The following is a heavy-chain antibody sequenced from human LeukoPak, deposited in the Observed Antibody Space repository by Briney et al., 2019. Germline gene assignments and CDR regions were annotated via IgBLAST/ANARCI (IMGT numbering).Heavy chain of an antibody. Sequence: GGSLRLSCSASGFTFSSYAMHWVRQAPGKGLQFVSVINTNGGSTYYADSVKGRFTISRDDSKNTLYLQMNSLRAEDTAVYYCATLSSGYYYGPFDYWGQGTLVTVSS. CDR2: INTNGGST. J-gene: IGHJ4*02. CDR3: ATLSSGYYYGPFDY. V-gene: IGHV3-64*04. CDR1: GFTFSSYA. D-gene: IGHD3-22*01.